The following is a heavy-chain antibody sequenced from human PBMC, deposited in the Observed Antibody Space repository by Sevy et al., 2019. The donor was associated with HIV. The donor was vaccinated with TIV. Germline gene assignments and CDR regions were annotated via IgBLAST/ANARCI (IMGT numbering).Heavy chain of an antibody. CDR1: GDSIVSGGYF. D-gene: IGHD6-13*01. Sequence: SQTLSLTCTVSGDSIVSGGYFWSWIRQPPGKGLEWIGHIYYSGTTYYNPSLKSRITISLETPKNEFSLTLSSVTAADTAVYYCAARLAAAGSALDYWGQGTLVTVSS. CDR3: AARLAAAGSALDY. V-gene: IGHV4-30-4*01. CDR2: IYYSGTT. J-gene: IGHJ4*02.